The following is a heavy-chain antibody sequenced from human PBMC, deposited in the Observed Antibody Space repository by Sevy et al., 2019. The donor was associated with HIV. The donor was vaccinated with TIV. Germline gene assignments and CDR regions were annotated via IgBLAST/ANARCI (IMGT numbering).Heavy chain of an antibody. J-gene: IGHJ4*02. CDR2: IRYDGSNK. CDR3: ANAEQYCGGDCFSDY. V-gene: IGHV3-30*02. D-gene: IGHD2-21*01. CDR1: GFTFSSYG. Sequence: GGSLRLSCAASGFTFSSYGMDWVRQAPGKGLEWVAFIRYDGSNKYYADSVKGRFTISRDNSKNTLYLQMNSLRAEDTAVYYCANAEQYCGGDCFSDYWGQRTLVTVSS.